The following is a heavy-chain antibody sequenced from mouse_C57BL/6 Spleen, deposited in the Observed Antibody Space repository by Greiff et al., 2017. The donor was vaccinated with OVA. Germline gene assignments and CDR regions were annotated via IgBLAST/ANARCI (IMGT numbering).Heavy chain of an antibody. Sequence: EVKLMESGGDLVKPGGSLKLSCAASGFTFSSYGMSWVRQTPDKRLEWVATISSGGSYTYYPDSVKGRFTISRDNAKNTLYLQMSSLKSEDTAMYYCASYYGSRGDAMDYWGQGTSVTVSS. CDR3: ASYYGSRGDAMDY. D-gene: IGHD1-1*01. V-gene: IGHV5-6*01. CDR2: ISSGGSYT. CDR1: GFTFSSYG. J-gene: IGHJ4*01.